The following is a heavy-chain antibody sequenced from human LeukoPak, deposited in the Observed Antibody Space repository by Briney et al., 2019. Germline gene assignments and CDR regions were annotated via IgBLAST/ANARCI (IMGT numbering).Heavy chain of an antibody. V-gene: IGHV4-31*03. CDR1: GGSISSGGYY. CDR2: IYYSGST. D-gene: IGHD3-22*01. Sequence: RPSETLSLTCTVSGGSISSGGYYWSWIRQHPGKCLEWIGYIYYSGSTYYNPSLKSRFTISVDTSKNQFSLKLSSVTAADTAVYYCARNYYDSSGYYHEALFDYWGQGTLVTVSS. J-gene: IGHJ4*02. CDR3: ARNYYDSSGYYHEALFDY.